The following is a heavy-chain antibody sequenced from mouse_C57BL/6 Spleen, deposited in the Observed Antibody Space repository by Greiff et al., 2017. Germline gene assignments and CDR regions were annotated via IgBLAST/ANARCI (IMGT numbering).Heavy chain of an antibody. CDR3: ARRRAQASYYYAMDD. Sequence: QVQLQQPGAELVMPGASVKLSCKASGYTFTSYWMHWVKQRPGQGLEWIGEIDPSDSYTNYNQKFKGKSTLTVDKSSSTAYMQLSSLTSEDSAVYYCARRRAQASYYYAMDDWGQGT. CDR2: IDPSDSYT. D-gene: IGHD3-2*02. CDR1: GYTFTSYW. J-gene: IGHJ4*01. V-gene: IGHV1-69*01.